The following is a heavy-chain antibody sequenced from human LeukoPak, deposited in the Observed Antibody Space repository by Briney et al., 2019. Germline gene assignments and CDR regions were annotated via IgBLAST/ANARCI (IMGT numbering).Heavy chain of an antibody. J-gene: IGHJ6*03. Sequence: SETLSLTCAVYGRSFSGYYWSWIRQPPGKGLEWIGEINHSGSTNYNPSLKSRVTISVDTSKNQFSLKLSSVTAADTAVYYCARGSLRQQLVRARGYYYYMDVWGKGTTVTVSS. CDR2: INHSGST. D-gene: IGHD6-13*01. CDR3: ARGSLRQQLVRARGYYYYMDV. CDR1: GRSFSGYY. V-gene: IGHV4-34*01.